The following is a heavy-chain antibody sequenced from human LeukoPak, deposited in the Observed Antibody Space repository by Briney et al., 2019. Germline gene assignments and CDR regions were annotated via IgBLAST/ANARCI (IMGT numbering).Heavy chain of an antibody. CDR1: GFTVSSNS. CDR3: ARRAGAYSHPYDY. CDR2: IYSDNT. V-gene: IGHV3-53*01. J-gene: IGHJ4*02. Sequence: GGSLRLSCTVSGFTVSSNSMSWVRQAPGKGLEWVSFIYSDNTHYSDSVKGRFTISRGNSKNTLYLQMNSLRAEDPAVYYCARRAGAYSHPYDYWGQGTLVTVSS. D-gene: IGHD4/OR15-4a*01.